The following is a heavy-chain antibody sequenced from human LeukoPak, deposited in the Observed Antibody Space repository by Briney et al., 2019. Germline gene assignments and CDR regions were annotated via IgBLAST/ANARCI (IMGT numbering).Heavy chain of an antibody. CDR1: GFSFTTHS. CDR2: ISSSSSYI. CDR3: ARDELYCGGDCYDY. J-gene: IGHJ4*02. V-gene: IGHV3-21*01. Sequence: GGSLRLSCAASGFSFTTHSMNWVRQAPGKGLEWVSSISSSSSYIYYADSVKGRFTISRDNAKNSLYLQMNSLRAEDTAVYYCARDELYCGGDCYDYWGQGTLVTVSS. D-gene: IGHD2-21*01.